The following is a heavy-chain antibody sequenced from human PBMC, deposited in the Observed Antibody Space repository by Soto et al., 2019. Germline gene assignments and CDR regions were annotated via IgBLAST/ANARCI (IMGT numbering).Heavy chain of an antibody. CDR2: MNPNSGNT. J-gene: IGHJ6*03. Sequence: GASVKVSCKASVYTFTTYDINWVRQATGQGLEWMGWMNPNSGNTGYAQKFQGRVTMTRSTSINTAYMELSSLTSEDTAVCYCARGLGYYYYMDVWGKGTTVTVSS. CDR3: ARGLGYYYYMDV. CDR1: VYTFTTYD. V-gene: IGHV1-8*01.